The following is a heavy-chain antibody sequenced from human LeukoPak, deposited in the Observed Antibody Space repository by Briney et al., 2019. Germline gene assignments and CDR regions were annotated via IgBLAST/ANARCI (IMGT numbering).Heavy chain of an antibody. D-gene: IGHD4-23*01. Sequence: PGGSLRLSCAASGFTFRSHGMQWVRQGPGKGLEWVATISHDGSDIFYVESGKGRFTISRDISKTTVYLQMTGLRTDDTGVYYCARVRDPFRWTRTLDHWGQGTRVIVSS. CDR1: GFTFRSHG. CDR2: ISHDGSDI. CDR3: ARVRDPFRWTRTLDH. V-gene: IGHV3-30*03. J-gene: IGHJ4*02.